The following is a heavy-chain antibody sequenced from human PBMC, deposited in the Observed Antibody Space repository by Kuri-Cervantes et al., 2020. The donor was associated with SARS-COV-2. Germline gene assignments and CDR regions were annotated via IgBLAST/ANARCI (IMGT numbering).Heavy chain of an antibody. CDR1: GFTFSNAW. J-gene: IGHJ4*02. D-gene: IGHD6-19*01. Sequence: GESLKISCAASGFTFSNAWMNWVRQAPGKGLEWISYISSSGGTRYYADSVKGRFTVSRDNAKNSLHLQMNSLRAEDTAVYYCARDRGSGWDLAYYFDYWGQGTLVTVSS. V-gene: IGHV3-48*04. CDR2: ISSSGGTR. CDR3: ARDRGSGWDLAYYFDY.